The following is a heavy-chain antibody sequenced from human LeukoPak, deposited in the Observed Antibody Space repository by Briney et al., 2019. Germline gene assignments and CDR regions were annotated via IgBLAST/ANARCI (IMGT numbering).Heavy chain of an antibody. CDR1: GGSISSYY. CDR2: TYNRGST. CDR3: ARDRPGIAVAGDALDI. D-gene: IGHD6-19*01. V-gene: IGHV4-59*01. J-gene: IGHJ3*02. Sequence: PSETLSLTCTVSGGSISSYYWSWIRQPPGKGLEWIGYTYNRGSTNYNPSLKSRVTILVDTSKNQFSLKLRSVTAADTAVYYCARDRPGIAVAGDALDIWGQGTLVTVSS.